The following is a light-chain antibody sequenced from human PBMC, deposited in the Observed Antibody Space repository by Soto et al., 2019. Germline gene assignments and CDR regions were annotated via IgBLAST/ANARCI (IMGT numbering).Light chain of an antibody. CDR2: KAS. J-gene: IGKJ4*01. Sequence: DIQMAQAPSSLSAPVGDRVTITWRASQSISSWLAWYQQKPGKAPKLLIYKASSLESGVPSRFSGSGSGTEFTLTISSLQPDDFATYYCQQYNSYPLTFGGGTKVDIK. V-gene: IGKV1-5*03. CDR3: QQYNSYPLT. CDR1: QSISSW.